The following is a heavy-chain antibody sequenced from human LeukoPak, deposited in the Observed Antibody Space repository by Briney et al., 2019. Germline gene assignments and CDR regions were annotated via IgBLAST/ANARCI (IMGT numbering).Heavy chain of an antibody. Sequence: GGSLRLSCAASGFTFSSYSMNWVRQAPGKGLEWVSSISSSSYIYYADSVKGRFTISRDNAKNSLYLQMNSLRAEDTAVYYCALSYGSGSYDFDYWGQGTLVTVSS. V-gene: IGHV3-21*01. D-gene: IGHD3-10*01. J-gene: IGHJ4*02. CDR2: ISSSSYI. CDR3: ALSYGSGSYDFDY. CDR1: GFTFSSYS.